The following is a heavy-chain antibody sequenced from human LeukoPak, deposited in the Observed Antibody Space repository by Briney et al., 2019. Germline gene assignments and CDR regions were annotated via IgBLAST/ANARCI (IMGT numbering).Heavy chain of an antibody. J-gene: IGHJ2*01. Sequence: SETLSLTCTVSGGSISSHYWSWIRQPPGKGLEWIGYIYYSGSTNYNPSLKSRVTISVDTSKNQISLKLSSVTAADTAVYYCARALRYFDLWGRGTLVTVSS. CDR1: GGSISSHY. CDR3: ARALRYFDL. CDR2: IYYSGST. V-gene: IGHV4-59*11.